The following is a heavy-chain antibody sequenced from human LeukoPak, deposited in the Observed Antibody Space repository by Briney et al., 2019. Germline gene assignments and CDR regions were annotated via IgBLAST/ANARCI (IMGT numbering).Heavy chain of an antibody. J-gene: IGHJ4*02. Sequence: GGSLRLSCAASGFTFSSYAMYWVRQAPGKGLEWVAVISYDGSDKFYADSVKGRFTISRDSSKNTLYLQMNSLRAEDTAVYYCAKNYDYDSSGPPTVSDYWGQGTLVTVSS. CDR3: AKNYDYDSSGPPTVSDY. D-gene: IGHD3-22*01. V-gene: IGHV3-30*04. CDR1: GFTFSSYA. CDR2: ISYDGSDK.